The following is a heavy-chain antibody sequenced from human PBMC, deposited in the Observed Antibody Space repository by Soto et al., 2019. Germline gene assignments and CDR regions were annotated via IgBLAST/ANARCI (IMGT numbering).Heavy chain of an antibody. J-gene: IGHJ6*02. V-gene: IGHV1-2*04. CDR3: ARAFTPDFWSGYYTGINYYYGMDA. Sequence: ASVKVACKASGYSVTRYDMAVVRQAPGQRLEWMGWINPNSGGTNYAQKFQGWVTMTRDTSISTAYMELSRLRSDDTAVYYCARAFTPDFWSGYYTGINYYYGMDAWGQGTTVTVSS. CDR2: INPNSGGT. CDR1: GYSVTRYD. D-gene: IGHD3-3*01.